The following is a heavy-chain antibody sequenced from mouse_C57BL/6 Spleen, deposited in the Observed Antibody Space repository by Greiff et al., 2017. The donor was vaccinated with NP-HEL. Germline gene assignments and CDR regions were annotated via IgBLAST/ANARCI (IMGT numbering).Heavy chain of an antibody. D-gene: IGHD2-4*01. V-gene: IGHV1-54*01. CDR1: GYAFTNYL. J-gene: IGHJ3*01. CDR2: INPGSGGT. CDR3: ARGVYDYDAFAY. Sequence: QVQLQQSGAELVRPGTSVKVSCKASGYAFTNYLIEWVKQRPGQGLEWIGVINPGSGGTNYNEKFKGKATLTADKSSSTAYMQLSSLTSEDSAVDFCARGVYDYDAFAYWGQGTLVTVSA.